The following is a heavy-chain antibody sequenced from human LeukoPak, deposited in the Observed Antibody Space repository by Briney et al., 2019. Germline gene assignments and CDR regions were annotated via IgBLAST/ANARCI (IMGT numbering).Heavy chain of an antibody. CDR1: GGSISSGGYY. V-gene: IGHV4-31*03. CDR2: IYYSGST. J-gene: IGHJ2*01. D-gene: IGHD5-24*01. CDR3: ARFHRDGYIYLGL. Sequence: SETLSLTCTVSGGSISSGGYYWSWIRQHPGEGLEWIGHIYYSGSTYYNPSLKSRVTISLDTSKNQFSLKLSSATAADTAVYYCARFHRDGYIYLGLWGRGTLVTVSS.